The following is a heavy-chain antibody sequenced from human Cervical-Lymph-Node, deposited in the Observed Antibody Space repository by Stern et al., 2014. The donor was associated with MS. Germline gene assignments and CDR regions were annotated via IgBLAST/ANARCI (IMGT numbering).Heavy chain of an antibody. V-gene: IGHV4-39*01. J-gene: IGHJ1*01. D-gene: IGHD5-24*01. CDR2: IYYSGST. Sequence: VHLVESGPGLVKPSETLSLTCTVSGGSISSSSYYWGWIRQPPGKGLEWIGSIYYSGSTYYNPSLKSRVTISVDTSKNQFSLRLSSVTAADTAVYYCARHCGRRDGPGKYIQHWGQGTLVTVSS. CDR3: ARHCGRRDGPGKYIQH. CDR1: GGSISSSSYY.